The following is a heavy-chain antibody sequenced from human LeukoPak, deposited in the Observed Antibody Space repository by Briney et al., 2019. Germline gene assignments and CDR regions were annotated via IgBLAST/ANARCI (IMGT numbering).Heavy chain of an antibody. V-gene: IGHV3-43*02. D-gene: IGHD6-19*01. J-gene: IGHJ4*02. Sequence: QPGGSLRLSCAASGFTFDDYAMHWVRQAPGKGLEWVSLISGNGGSTYYADSVKGRFTISRDNSKNSLYLQMNSLRTEDTALYHCAKDRGWYDYWGQGTLVTVSS. CDR2: ISGNGGST. CDR1: GFTFDDYA. CDR3: AKDRGWYDY.